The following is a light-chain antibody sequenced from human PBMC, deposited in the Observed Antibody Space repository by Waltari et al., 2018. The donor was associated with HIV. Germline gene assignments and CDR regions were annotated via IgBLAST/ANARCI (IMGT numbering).Light chain of an antibody. V-gene: IGKV3-20*01. CDR1: QSVSSSY. Sequence: EIVLPQSPGPLSLSPGERATLSCRASQSVSSSYLAWYQQKPGQAPRLLIYGASSRATGIPDRFSGSGSGTDFTLTISRLEPEDFAVYYCQQYGSSPRITFGQGTRLEIK. J-gene: IGKJ5*01. CDR3: QQYGSSPRIT. CDR2: GAS.